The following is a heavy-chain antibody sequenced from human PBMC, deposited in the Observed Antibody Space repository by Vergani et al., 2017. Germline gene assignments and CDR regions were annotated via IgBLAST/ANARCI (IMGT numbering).Heavy chain of an antibody. Sequence: QVQLVQSGAEVKKPGASVKVSCKASGYTFTSYGISWVRQAPGQGLEWMGWISAYNGNTNYAQKLQGRVTMTTDTSTSTAYMELRSLRSDDTAVYYCAGETYYYDSSGPPAADAFDIWGQGTMVTVSS. J-gene: IGHJ3*02. CDR1: GYTFTSYG. CDR2: ISAYNGNT. V-gene: IGHV1-18*01. CDR3: AGETYYYDSSGPPAADAFDI. D-gene: IGHD3-22*01.